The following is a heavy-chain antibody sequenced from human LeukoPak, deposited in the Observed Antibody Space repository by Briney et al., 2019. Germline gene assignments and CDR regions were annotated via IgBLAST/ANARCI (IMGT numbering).Heavy chain of an antibody. CDR2: ISGSGGST. Sequence: GGSLRLSCAASGFTFSSYAMSWVRQAPGKGLEWVSAISGSGGSTYYADSVKGRFTISRDNSKNTLYLQMNSLRAEDTAVYYCAKDPLPPYYYDSSGYYDYWGQGTLVTVSS. J-gene: IGHJ4*02. D-gene: IGHD3-22*01. CDR3: AKDPLPPYYYDSSGYYDY. CDR1: GFTFSSYA. V-gene: IGHV3-23*01.